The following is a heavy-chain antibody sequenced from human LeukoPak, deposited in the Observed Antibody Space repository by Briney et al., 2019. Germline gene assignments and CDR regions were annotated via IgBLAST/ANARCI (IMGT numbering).Heavy chain of an antibody. V-gene: IGHV3-30*18. Sequence: AGSLRLSCAASGFTFSNYGMHWVRQAPGKGLEWVAVISYDGSNKYYADSVKGRFTISRDNSKNTLYLQMNSLRAEDTAVYYCAKDRGYSSGWYYFDYWGQGTLVTVSS. J-gene: IGHJ4*02. CDR2: ISYDGSNK. CDR1: GFTFSNYG. CDR3: AKDRGYSSGWYYFDY. D-gene: IGHD6-19*01.